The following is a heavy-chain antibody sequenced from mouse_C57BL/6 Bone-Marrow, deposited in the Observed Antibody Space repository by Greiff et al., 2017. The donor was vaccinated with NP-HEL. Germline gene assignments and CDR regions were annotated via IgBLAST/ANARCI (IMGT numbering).Heavy chain of an antibody. CDR3: ARPDGSSPYYYAMDD. CDR1: GIDFSRYW. D-gene: IGHD1-1*01. Sequence: EVKLMESGGGLVQPGGSLKLSCAASGIDFSRYWMSWVRRAPGKGLEWIGEINPDSSTINYAPSLKDKFIISRDNAKNTLYLQMSKVRSEDTALYYCARPDGSSPYYYAMDDWGQGTSVTVSS. CDR2: INPDSSTI. V-gene: IGHV4-1*01. J-gene: IGHJ4*01.